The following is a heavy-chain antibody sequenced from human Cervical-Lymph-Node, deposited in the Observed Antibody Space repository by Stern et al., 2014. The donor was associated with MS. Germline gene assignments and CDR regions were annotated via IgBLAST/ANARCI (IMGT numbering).Heavy chain of an antibody. J-gene: IGHJ4*02. D-gene: IGHD6-19*01. CDR3: ARDKRGYSSGWYIGYFDY. CDR1: GGSLSSGGYY. Sequence: QVHLQESGPGLVKPSQTLSLTCTVSGGSLSSGGYYWPWIRHHPGKGLEWIGYIYYTGSAYSYNTSLESRVTISVDTSKNQFSLKLSSVTAADTAVYYCARDKRGYSSGWYIGYFDYWGQGTLVTVSS. CDR2: IYYTGSA. V-gene: IGHV4-31*03.